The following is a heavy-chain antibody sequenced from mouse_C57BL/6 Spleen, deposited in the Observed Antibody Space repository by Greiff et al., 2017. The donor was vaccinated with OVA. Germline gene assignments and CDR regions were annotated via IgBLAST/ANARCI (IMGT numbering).Heavy chain of an antibody. J-gene: IGHJ1*03. CDR3: ARNTPGGYFDV. Sequence: EVKLLESGPGMVKPSQSLSLTCTVTGYSITSGYDWHWIRPFPGNKLEWMGYISYSGSTNYNPSLKSRISITHDTSKNHFFLKLNSVTTEDTATYYCARNTPGGYFDVWGTGTTVTVSS. CDR2: ISYSGST. CDR1: GYSITSGYD. V-gene: IGHV3-1*01.